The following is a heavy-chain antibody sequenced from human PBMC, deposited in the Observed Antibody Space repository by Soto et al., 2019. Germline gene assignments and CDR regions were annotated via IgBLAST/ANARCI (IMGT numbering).Heavy chain of an antibody. CDR3: ARRVVVVPAGNYYYYGMDV. CDR2: IYYSGST. Sequence: AXETLSLTCTVSGCSISSGDYYWSWIRQPPGKGLEWIGYIYYSGSTYYNPSLKSRVTISVDTSKNQFSLKLSSVTAADTAVYYCARRVVVVPAGNYYYYGMDVWGQGTTVTVSS. CDR1: GCSISSGDYY. D-gene: IGHD2-2*01. J-gene: IGHJ6*02. V-gene: IGHV4-30-4*01.